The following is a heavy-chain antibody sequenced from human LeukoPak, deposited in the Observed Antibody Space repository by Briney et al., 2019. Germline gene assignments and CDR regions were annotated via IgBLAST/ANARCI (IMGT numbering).Heavy chain of an antibody. CDR2: ISYDGSNK. CDR1: GFTFSSYA. Sequence: PGGSLRLSCAASGFTFSSYAMHWVRQAPGKGLEWVAVISYDGSNKYYADSVKGRFTISRDNSKNTLYLQMNSLRAEDTAVYYCATLGSISGSSHFDSWGQGTLVTVSS. CDR3: ATLGSISGSSHFDS. D-gene: IGHD3-10*01. J-gene: IGHJ4*02. V-gene: IGHV3-30*14.